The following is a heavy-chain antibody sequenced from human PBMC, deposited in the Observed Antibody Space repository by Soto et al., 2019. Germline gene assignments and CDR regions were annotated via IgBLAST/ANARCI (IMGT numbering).Heavy chain of an antibody. J-gene: IGHJ2*01. CDR1: GFTFSSYS. D-gene: IGHD1-1*01. CDR2: ITQDGSEK. V-gene: IGHV3-7*03. CDR3: ARGQLERRSWYFDL. Sequence: EVQLVESGGGVVQPGGSLRLSCAASGFTFSSYSMSWVRQAPGKGLEWVADITQDGSEKYYVDSVKGRFTISRDNAQNQLYLQMNSLRAEDTAVYCCARGQLERRSWYFDLWGRGTLVTVSS.